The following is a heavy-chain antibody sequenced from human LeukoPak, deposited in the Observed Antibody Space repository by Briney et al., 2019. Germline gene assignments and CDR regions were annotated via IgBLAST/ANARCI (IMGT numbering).Heavy chain of an antibody. D-gene: IGHD1-1*01. CDR1: GFIFNTNG. J-gene: IGHJ4*02. CDR3: ARGVYWSLDY. V-gene: IGHV3-23*01. CDR2: IAGGDEST. Sequence: GGSLRLSCALSGFIFNTNGMNWVRQSPGKGLEWLATIAGGDESTYYADSVKGRFAISRDNSKNTVFLHMNGLRVEDTAVYYCARGVYWSLDYWGQGTPVTVSS.